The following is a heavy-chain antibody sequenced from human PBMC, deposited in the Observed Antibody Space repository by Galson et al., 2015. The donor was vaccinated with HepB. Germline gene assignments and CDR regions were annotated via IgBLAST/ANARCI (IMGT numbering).Heavy chain of an antibody. CDR3: AKDGVFSGYDLDH. J-gene: IGHJ4*02. CDR1: GFTFRNYG. Sequence: SLRLSCAASGFTFRNYGMHWVRQAPGKGLEWVAVIWHDGSNKYYADSVKGRFTISRDNSKNMLYLQMNSLRPEDTAVYYCAKDGVFSGYDLDHWGQGTLVTVSS. CDR2: IWHDGSNK. D-gene: IGHD5-12*01. V-gene: IGHV3-33*06.